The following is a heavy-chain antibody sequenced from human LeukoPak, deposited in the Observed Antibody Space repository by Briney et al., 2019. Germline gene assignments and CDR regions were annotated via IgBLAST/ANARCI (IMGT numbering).Heavy chain of an antibody. CDR1: GFTFDDYA. Sequence: GGSLRLSCAASGFTFDDYAMHWVRQAPGKGLEWVSGISWNSGSIGYADSVKGRFTISRDNAKNSLYLQMNSLRAEDTALYYCAKGDYDILTGYFDYWGQGTLVTVSS. V-gene: IGHV3-9*01. CDR3: AKGDYDILTGYFDY. CDR2: ISWNSGSI. D-gene: IGHD3-9*01. J-gene: IGHJ4*02.